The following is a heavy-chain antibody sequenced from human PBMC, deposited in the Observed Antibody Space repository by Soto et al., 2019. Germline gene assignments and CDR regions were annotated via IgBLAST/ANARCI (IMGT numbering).Heavy chain of an antibody. CDR2: IYYSGSP. Sequence: QVQLQESGPGLEKPSQTLSLTCTVSGGSISSGGYYWSWIRQHPGKGLEWIGHIYYSGSPYQNPSLMSRVTISIDTCRNHYALKLRAATASDSGVYCCARDRSSPLALDIWGQGTMVTVSS. D-gene: IGHD6-13*01. CDR1: GGSISSGGYY. V-gene: IGHV4-31*03. J-gene: IGHJ3*02. CDR3: ARDRSSPLALDI.